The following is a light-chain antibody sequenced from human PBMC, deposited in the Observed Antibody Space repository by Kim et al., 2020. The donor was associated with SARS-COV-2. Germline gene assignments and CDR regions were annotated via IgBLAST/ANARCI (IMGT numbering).Light chain of an antibody. CDR2: RNK. CDR1: SSDIGSNY. J-gene: IGLJ3*02. CDR3: AAWDDSLSGWV. Sequence: RRGTISCSGSSSDIGSNYVYWYQERPGTAPKLLIYRNKQRPSGVPDRFSGSKSGTSASLAISGLRSEDEADYYCAAWDDSLSGWVFGGGTQLTVL. V-gene: IGLV1-47*01.